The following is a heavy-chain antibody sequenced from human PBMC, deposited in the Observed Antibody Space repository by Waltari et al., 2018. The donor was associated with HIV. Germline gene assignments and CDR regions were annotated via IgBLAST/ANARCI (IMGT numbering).Heavy chain of an antibody. CDR1: GTHFAIFD. D-gene: IGHD3-3*01. CDR3: VTSRPGAVFGDF. J-gene: IGHJ4*02. V-gene: IGHV1-8*01. Sequence: QAQLVQSGAAVRTPGASVKVSCKASGTHFAIFDINWVRRATGQGLEWMGWMSINSGNAGYGQRFKGRLTLTRDTSIDMAYMELNSLTPQDTAVYYCVTSRPGAVFGDFWGQGTPVTVSS. CDR2: MSINSGNA.